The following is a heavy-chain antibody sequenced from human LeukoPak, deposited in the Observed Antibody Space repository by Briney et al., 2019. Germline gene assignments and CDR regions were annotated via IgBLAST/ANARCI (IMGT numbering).Heavy chain of an antibody. D-gene: IGHD6-13*01. CDR1: GFTFDDYA. Sequence: PGRSLRLSCAASGFTFDDYAMHWVRQAPGKGLEWVSAISGSGGDTYYADSVRGRFTISRDNSRNTLYLQMKSLRVEDTAIYYCAKSPSTIAGADNNWFDPWGQGTLVTVSS. V-gene: IGHV3-23*01. CDR2: ISGSGGDT. CDR3: AKSPSTIAGADNNWFDP. J-gene: IGHJ5*02.